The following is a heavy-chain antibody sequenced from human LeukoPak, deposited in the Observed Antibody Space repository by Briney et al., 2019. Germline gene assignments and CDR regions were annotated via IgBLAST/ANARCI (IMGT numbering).Heavy chain of an antibody. Sequence: ASVKVSCKASGYTFTSYAMNWVRQAPGQGLEWMGWINTNTGNPTYAQGFTGRFVFSLDTSVSTAYLQISSLKAEDTAVYYCAREVRYCSSTSCATGDAFRNWFDPWGQGTLVTVSS. CDR3: AREVRYCSSTSCATGDAFRNWFDP. D-gene: IGHD2-2*01. V-gene: IGHV7-4-1*02. CDR2: INTNTGNP. J-gene: IGHJ5*02. CDR1: GYTFTSYA.